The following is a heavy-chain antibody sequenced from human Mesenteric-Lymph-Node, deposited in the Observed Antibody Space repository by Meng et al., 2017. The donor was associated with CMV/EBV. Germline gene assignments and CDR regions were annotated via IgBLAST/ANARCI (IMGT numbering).Heavy chain of an antibody. CDR3: VSGYTDSGDY. D-gene: IGHD5-12*01. V-gene: IGHV3-7*01. J-gene: IGHJ4*02. CDR1: GFSFSSYW. Sequence: GGSLRLSCAASGFSFSSYWMTWVRQAPGKGLEWVANIKEDESEKNYVDSARGRFSISRENAKNLLYLQVSSLRVEDTGVYYCVSGYTDSGDYWGQGTLVTVSS. CDR2: IKEDESEK.